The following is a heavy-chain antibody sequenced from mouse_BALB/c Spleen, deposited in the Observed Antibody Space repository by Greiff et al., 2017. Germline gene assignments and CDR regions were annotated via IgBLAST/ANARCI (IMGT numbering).Heavy chain of an antibody. CDR2: ISSGGSYT. J-gene: IGHJ1*01. D-gene: IGHD1-1*01. CDR3: TRDEDYYGSSSWYFDD. V-gene: IGHV5-6-4*01. Sequence: EVMLVESGGGLVKPGGSLKLSCAASGFPFSSYPMSWVRQTPEKRLEWVATISSGGSYTYYPDSVKGRFTISRDNAKNTLYLQMSSLKSEDTAMYYCTRDEDYYGSSSWYFDDWGAGTTVTVSS. CDR1: GFPFSSYP.